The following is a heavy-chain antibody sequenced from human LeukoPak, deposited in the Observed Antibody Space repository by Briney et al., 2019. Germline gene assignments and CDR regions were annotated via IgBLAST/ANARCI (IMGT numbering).Heavy chain of an antibody. Sequence: GGSLRLSCAASGLTLSNYAMSWVRQAPGKGLEWVSAISESGTGTYYADSVKGRFTISRDNSKNTLSLQMNSLRAEDTAVYYCAKDIAQGYTYGSIEQDYWGQGTLVTVSS. CDR2: ISESGTGT. CDR1: GLTLSNYA. V-gene: IGHV3-23*01. D-gene: IGHD5-18*01. CDR3: AKDIAQGYTYGSIEQDY. J-gene: IGHJ4*02.